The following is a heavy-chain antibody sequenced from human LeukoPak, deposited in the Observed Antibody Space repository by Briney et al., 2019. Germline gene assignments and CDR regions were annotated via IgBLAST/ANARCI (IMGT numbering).Heavy chain of an antibody. D-gene: IGHD1-26*01. Sequence: GGFLRLSCAASGFTFSSYAMSWVRQAPGKGLEWVSAISGSGGSTYYADSVKGRFTISRDNSKNTLYLQMNSLRAEDTAVYYCAKDQGPIVGATTFDYWGQGTLVTVSS. V-gene: IGHV3-23*01. CDR2: ISGSGGST. J-gene: IGHJ4*02. CDR3: AKDQGPIVGATTFDY. CDR1: GFTFSSYA.